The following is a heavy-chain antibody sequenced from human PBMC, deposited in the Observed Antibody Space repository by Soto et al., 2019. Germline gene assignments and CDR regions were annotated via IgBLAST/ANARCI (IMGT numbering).Heavy chain of an antibody. CDR1: GGSISSGDYY. J-gene: IGHJ6*02. D-gene: IGHD5-18*01. Sequence: QVQLQESGPGLVKPSQTLSLTCTVSGGSISSGDYYWMWIRHPPGKVLEWIGYIYYSVSTYYNPALKSRVTISVDTSKNQFSLKLSSVTAAETAVYYCARASPVVTDVWGQGTTVTVSS. CDR2: IYYSVST. CDR3: ARASPVVTDV. V-gene: IGHV4-30-4*01.